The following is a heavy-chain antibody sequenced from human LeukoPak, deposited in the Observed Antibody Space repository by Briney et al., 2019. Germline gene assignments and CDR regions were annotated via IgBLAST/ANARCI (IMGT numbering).Heavy chain of an antibody. Sequence: GGSLRLSCAASGFTFSSYGMHWVRQAPGKGLEWVAVISYDGSNKYYADSVKGRFTISRDNSKNTLYLQMNSLRAEDTAVYYCAKSRDGYSYFDSWGQGTLVTVSS. CDR3: AKSRDGYSYFDS. CDR1: GFTFSSYG. J-gene: IGHJ4*02. CDR2: ISYDGSNK. V-gene: IGHV3-30*18. D-gene: IGHD5-24*01.